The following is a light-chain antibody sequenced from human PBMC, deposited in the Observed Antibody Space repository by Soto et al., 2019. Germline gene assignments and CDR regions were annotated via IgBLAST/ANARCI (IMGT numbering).Light chain of an antibody. CDR2: GAS. V-gene: IGKV3-15*01. CDR3: QQYNEWPRT. Sequence: ETVMTQSPATLSVPPGERVTLSCRASQSVRTNLVWYQQSPGQPPRLLIYGASDRVAGVPDRFSGSGSGTDFTLTISGLQSEDCAVYYCQQYNEWPRTFGQGTKVDIK. J-gene: IGKJ2*01. CDR1: QSVRTN.